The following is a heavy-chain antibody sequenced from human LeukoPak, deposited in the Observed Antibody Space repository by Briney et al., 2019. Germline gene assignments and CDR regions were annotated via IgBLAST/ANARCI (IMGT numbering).Heavy chain of an antibody. V-gene: IGHV3-30*18. CDR2: ISYDGSNK. Sequence: PGGSLRLSCAASGFSFSNYGMHWVRQAPGKGLEWVAVISYDGSNKYYADSVKGRFTISRDKSKDTLYPQMNSLRAEDTAVYYCAKAITLVRGVITGADYWGQGTLVTVSS. D-gene: IGHD3-10*01. J-gene: IGHJ4*02. CDR3: AKAITLVRGVITGADY. CDR1: GFSFSNYG.